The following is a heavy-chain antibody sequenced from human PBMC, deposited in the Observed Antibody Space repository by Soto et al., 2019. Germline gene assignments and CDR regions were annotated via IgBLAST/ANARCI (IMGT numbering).Heavy chain of an antibody. D-gene: IGHD6-13*01. Sequence: QVQLQESGPGLVKPSGTLSLTCAVSGDSISGSEWWSWVRQPPGKGLEWIGEIWHSGSTNYNPSLKSRVSRSVDESNNQFSLKLSSMTAADTAVYYWARLSTWSNFDYWGQGTLVTVSS. V-gene: IGHV4-4*02. CDR2: IWHSGST. CDR3: ARLSTWSNFDY. J-gene: IGHJ4*02. CDR1: GDSISGSEW.